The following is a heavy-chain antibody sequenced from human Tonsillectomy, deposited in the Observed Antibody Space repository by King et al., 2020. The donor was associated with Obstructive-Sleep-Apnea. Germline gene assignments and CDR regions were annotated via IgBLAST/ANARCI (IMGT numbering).Heavy chain of an antibody. CDR3: AKDKDSSGWYADY. CDR1: GFPFDDYA. V-gene: IGHV3-9*01. Sequence: VQLVESGGGLVQPGRSLRLSWVASGFPFDDYAMHWVRQAPGQRQEWFSVISWNSGCIGKVDSVEGRFTISRHNVQKSLYLQMNSLRVDDTALYYCAKDKDSSGWYADYWGQGTLVTVSS. J-gene: IGHJ4*02. CDR2: ISWNSGCI. D-gene: IGHD6-19*01.